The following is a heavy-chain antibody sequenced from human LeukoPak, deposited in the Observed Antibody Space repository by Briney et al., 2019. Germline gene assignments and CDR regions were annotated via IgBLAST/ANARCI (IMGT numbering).Heavy chain of an antibody. CDR1: GFTFSSYS. J-gene: IGHJ1*01. D-gene: IGHD1-26*01. Sequence: PGGSLRLSCAASGFTFSSYSMNWVRQAPGKGLEWVSYISSSSSTIYYADSVKGRFTISRDNAKNSLYLQMNSLRAEDTAVYYCASAQWELLYWGQGTLVTVSS. CDR2: ISSSSSTI. V-gene: IGHV3-48*01. CDR3: ASAQWELLY.